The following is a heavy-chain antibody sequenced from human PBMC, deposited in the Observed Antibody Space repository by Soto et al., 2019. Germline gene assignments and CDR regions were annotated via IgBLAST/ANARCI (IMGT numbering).Heavy chain of an antibody. D-gene: IGHD2-2*01. CDR1: GYTLTELS. CDR2: FDPEDGET. J-gene: IGHJ4*02. V-gene: IGHV1-24*01. Sequence: ASVKVSCKVSGYTLTELSMHWVRQAPGKGLEWMGGFDPEDGETIYAQKFQGRVTMTEDTSTDTAYMELSSLRSEDTAVYYCATIFMPTVHSFYYFDYWGQGTLVTVSS. CDR3: ATIFMPTVHSFYYFDY.